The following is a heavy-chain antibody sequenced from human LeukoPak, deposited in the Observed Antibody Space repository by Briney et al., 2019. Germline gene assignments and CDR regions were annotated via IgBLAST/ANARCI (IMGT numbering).Heavy chain of an antibody. D-gene: IGHD2-2*01. CDR1: GDSIGRYY. Sequence: SETLSLTCTVSGDSIGRYYWNWIRQPAGKGLEWIGRISARGGANYNPSLKSRVTMSVDTSRNRFSLRLSSVTAADTGVFYCARGGYCDGTGCYLGYYYYYYMDVWGKGTTVTVSS. J-gene: IGHJ6*03. CDR3: ARGGYCDGTGCYLGYYYYYYMDV. CDR2: ISARGGA. V-gene: IGHV4-4*07.